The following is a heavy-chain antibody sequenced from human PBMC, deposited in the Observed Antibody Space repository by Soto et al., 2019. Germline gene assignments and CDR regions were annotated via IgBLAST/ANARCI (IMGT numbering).Heavy chain of an antibody. CDR1: GYTFTSYG. J-gene: IGHJ5*02. Sequence: QVQLVQSGAELKKPGASVKVSCKASGYTFTSYGISWVRQAPGQGLEWMGWISAYNGNTNYAQKLQGRVTMTTYTSTSTAYMELRSLRSDDTAVYYCAIDRRISSSLGGWFDPWGQGTLVTVSS. V-gene: IGHV1-18*04. CDR3: AIDRRISSSLGGWFDP. CDR2: ISAYNGNT. D-gene: IGHD6-6*01.